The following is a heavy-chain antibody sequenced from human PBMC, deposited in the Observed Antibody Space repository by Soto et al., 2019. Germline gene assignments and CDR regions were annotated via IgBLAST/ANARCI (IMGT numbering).Heavy chain of an antibody. J-gene: IGHJ4*02. CDR3: AYRTGFDY. CDR1: GFTFSVYA. D-gene: IGHD1-1*01. V-gene: IGHV3-23*01. CDR2: ISERGDST. Sequence: GGSLRLSCAASGFTFSVYAMSWVRQAPGKGLEWVSTISERGDSTYYADSVKGRFTISRDNSKNTLYLQMNSLRADDTAIYYCAYRTGFDYWGQGTLGTVSS.